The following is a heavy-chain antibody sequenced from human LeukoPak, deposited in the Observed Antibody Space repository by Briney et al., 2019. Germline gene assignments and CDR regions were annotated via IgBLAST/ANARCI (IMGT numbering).Heavy chain of an antibody. CDR2: ISGSAAST. D-gene: IGHD2-2*01. J-gene: IGHJ4*02. CDR3: ANIVVVPAVMYYFDS. V-gene: IGHV3-23*01. Sequence: GGSLRLSCAAYGFIFSNYLISWVRQAPGKGLEWVSGISGSAASTYYADSVKGRFTISRENSKNTLYLQMNSLRAEDTAVYYCANIVVVPAVMYYFDSWGQGTLVTVSS. CDR1: GFIFSNYL.